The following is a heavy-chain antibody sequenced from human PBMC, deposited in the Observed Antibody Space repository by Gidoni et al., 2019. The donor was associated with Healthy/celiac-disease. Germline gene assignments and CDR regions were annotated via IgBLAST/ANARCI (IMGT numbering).Heavy chain of an antibody. D-gene: IGHD3-3*01. J-gene: IGHJ1*01. CDR2: ISSSSSTI. CDR1: GFTFSSYS. V-gene: IGHV3-48*02. Sequence: EVQLVESGGGLVQPGGSLRRSCAASGFTFSSYSMNWVRQAPGKGLEWVSYISSSSSTIYYADSVKGRFTISRDNAKNSLYLQMNSLRDEDTAVYYCARGDDFWSGYYTGLTYFQHWGQGTLVTVSS. CDR3: ARGDDFWSGYYTGLTYFQH.